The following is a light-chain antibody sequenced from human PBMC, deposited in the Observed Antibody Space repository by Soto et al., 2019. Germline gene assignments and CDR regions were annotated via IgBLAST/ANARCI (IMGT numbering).Light chain of an antibody. CDR2: MAS. J-gene: IGKJ1*01. CDR3: QHYNSYSEA. Sequence: IQITQSPSTLSGSVGDSVTITCRSSQTISSWLAWCKQKPGKAPKFLIYMASTLKSGVPSRFSGSGSGTEFTLTISSLQPDDFATYYCQHYNSYSEALGQGTKVDIK. CDR1: QTISSW. V-gene: IGKV1-5*03.